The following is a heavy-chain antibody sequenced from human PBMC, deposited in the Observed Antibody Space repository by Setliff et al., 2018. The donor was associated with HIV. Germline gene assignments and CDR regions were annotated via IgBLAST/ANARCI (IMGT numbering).Heavy chain of an antibody. J-gene: IGHJ6*02. CDR3: ARAKLGWRPYAMDV. D-gene: IGHD6-13*01. CDR2: INHSGNT. V-gene: IGHV4-34*01. Sequence: PSETLSLTCAVYGGSFSGYYRSWIRQPPGKGLEWIGEINHSGNTNYNPSLKSRVTISVDTSKIQFSLNLNSVTAADTAVYYCARAKLGWRPYAMDVWGQGTAVTVSS. CDR1: GGSFSGYY.